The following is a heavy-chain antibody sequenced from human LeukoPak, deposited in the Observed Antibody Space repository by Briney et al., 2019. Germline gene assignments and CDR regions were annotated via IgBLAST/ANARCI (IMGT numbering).Heavy chain of an antibody. D-gene: IGHD6-19*01. Sequence: ASVTVSCKASGYTFTGYYMHWVRQAPGQGLEWMGWINPNSGGTNYAQKFQGRVTMTRDTSISTAYMELSRLRSDDTAVYYCARSRPHSSGWYLVGYWGQGTLVTVSS. CDR2: INPNSGGT. CDR1: GYTFTGYY. CDR3: ARSRPHSSGWYLVGY. V-gene: IGHV1-2*02. J-gene: IGHJ4*02.